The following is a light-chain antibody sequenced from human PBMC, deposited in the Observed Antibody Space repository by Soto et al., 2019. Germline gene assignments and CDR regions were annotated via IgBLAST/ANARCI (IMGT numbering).Light chain of an antibody. Sequence: EIGMTQSPATLSVSPGESATLSCRASQSVSSNLAWYQEKPGQGPRLLIYAVSTRATGIPARFRGSGSGTEFTLTIRSLQSEDLAVYYGHLYNELPLT. CDR2: AVS. J-gene: IGKJ4*01. CDR1: QSVSSN. CDR3: HLYNELPLT. V-gene: IGKV3-15*01.